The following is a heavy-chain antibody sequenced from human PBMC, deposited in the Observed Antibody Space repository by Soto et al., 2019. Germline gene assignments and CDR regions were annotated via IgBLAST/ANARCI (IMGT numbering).Heavy chain of an antibody. Sequence: QVQLQESGPGLVKPSETLSLTCTVSGGSISSYYWSWIRQPPGRGLEWIGFIYYSGITKYNPSLQSRVTISVDRSKNQFTVRLSSVAAAAAAVYYCASASSSWYYYYGDVWCKGTTATVSS. CDR1: GGSISSYY. D-gene: IGHD6-6*01. CDR2: IYYSGIT. CDR3: ASASSSWYYYYGDV. V-gene: IGHV4-59*08. J-gene: IGHJ6*03.